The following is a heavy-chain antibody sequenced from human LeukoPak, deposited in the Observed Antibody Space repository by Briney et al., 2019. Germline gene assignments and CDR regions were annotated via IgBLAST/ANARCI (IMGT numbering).Heavy chain of an antibody. CDR1: GFTVSSNY. J-gene: IGHJ3*02. CDR2: IYSGGGT. Sequence: GGSLRLSCAASGFTVSSNYMSWVRQAPGKGLEWVSVIYSGGGTYYADSVRGRFTISRDNSKNTLYLQMNSLIVEDTAVYYCARDSPTYAVDAFDIWGQGTMVTVSS. V-gene: IGHV3-53*01. CDR3: ARDSPTYAVDAFDI.